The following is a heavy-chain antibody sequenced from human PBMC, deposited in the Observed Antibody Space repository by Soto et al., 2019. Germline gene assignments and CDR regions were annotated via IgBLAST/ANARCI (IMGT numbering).Heavy chain of an antibody. D-gene: IGHD2-15*01. CDR1: VFTFSSYA. CDR3: AKCCLPIVGLP. J-gene: IGHJ5*02. Sequence: LRLSCAVSVFTFSSYAMSWVRQAPGKGLEGVSAISGSGGSTYYADSVNFRFTISRDNSKNTRYLQMNSLRAEDTAVYYCAKCCLPIVGLPWGQGTMVSVP. V-gene: IGHV3-23*01. CDR2: ISGSGGST.